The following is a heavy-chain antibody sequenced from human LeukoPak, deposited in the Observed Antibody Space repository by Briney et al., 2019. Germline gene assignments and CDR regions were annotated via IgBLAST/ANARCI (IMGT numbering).Heavy chain of an antibody. CDR3: ARDPRQDGSLFDY. J-gene: IGHJ4*02. D-gene: IGHD5-24*01. CDR1: GFTFNSYW. V-gene: IGHV3-7*03. Sequence: PGGSLRLSCAASGFTFNSYWMNWVRQAPGKGLEWVANIKRDGSEKYYVDSVKGRFTISRNNAKNSLDLQMNSLRVEDTAVYYCARDPRQDGSLFDYWGQGTLVTVSS. CDR2: IKRDGSEK.